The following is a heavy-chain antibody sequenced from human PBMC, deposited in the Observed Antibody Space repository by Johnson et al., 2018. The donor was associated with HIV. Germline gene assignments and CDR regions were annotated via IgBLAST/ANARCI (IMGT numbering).Heavy chain of an antibody. J-gene: IGHJ3*02. CDR1: GFTFSNYG. CDR3: ARDRRYFGMSGYYHDAFDI. D-gene: IGHD3-22*01. Sequence: QVLLVESGGGVVQPGRSLRLSCAASGFTFSNYGMHWVRQAPGKGLEWVAVIWFDGSNKYYADSVEGRFTISSANSKHTLYLQMNSLRAEDTDVYFCARDRRYFGMSGYYHDAFDIWGQGTMVTVSS. V-gene: IGHV3-33*01. CDR2: IWFDGSNK.